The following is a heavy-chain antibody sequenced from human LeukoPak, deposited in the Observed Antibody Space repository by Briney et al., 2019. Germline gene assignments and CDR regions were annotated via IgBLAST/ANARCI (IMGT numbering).Heavy chain of an antibody. Sequence: SETLSLTCTVSGYSISSGYYWGWIRQPPGKGLEWIGSIYHSGSTYYNPSHKSRVTISVDTSKNQFSLKLSSVTAADTAVYYCARVYYYDSSGYYADAFDIWGQGTMVTVSS. CDR1: GYSISSGYY. J-gene: IGHJ3*02. V-gene: IGHV4-38-2*02. CDR3: ARVYYYDSSGYYADAFDI. CDR2: IYHSGST. D-gene: IGHD3-22*01.